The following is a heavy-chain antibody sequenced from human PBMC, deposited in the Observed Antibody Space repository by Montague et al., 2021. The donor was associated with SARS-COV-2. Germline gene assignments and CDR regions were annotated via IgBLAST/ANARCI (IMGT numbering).Heavy chain of an antibody. CDR3: VRGFRNGPFDV. CDR2: ITRNGDST. CDR1: GSTFDDYG. V-gene: IGHV3-20*04. Sequence: SLRLSCAASGSTFDDYGMSWVRQGPGKGLEWASGITRNGDSTDFADSVKGRSTISRDNAKNSLYLQMNSLRAEDTALYYCVRGFRNGPFDVWGQGTLVSVSS. J-gene: IGHJ4*02. D-gene: IGHD1-14*01.